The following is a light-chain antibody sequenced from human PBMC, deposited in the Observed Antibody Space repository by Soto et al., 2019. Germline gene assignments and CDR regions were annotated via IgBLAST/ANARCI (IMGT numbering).Light chain of an antibody. Sequence: IVMTQSPATLSVSPGESATLSCRASQNIYYNVAWYQHRPGQAPRLLIYRASTRATGVPARFSGSGSGTEFTLTISSLQSEDFTVYSCLQYDNLWAFGQGTKVDIK. CDR1: QNIYYN. J-gene: IGKJ1*01. V-gene: IGKV3-15*01. CDR3: LQYDNLWA. CDR2: RAS.